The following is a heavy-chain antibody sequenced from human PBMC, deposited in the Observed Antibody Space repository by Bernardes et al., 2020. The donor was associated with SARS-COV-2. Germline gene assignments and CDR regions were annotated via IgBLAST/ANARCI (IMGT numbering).Heavy chain of an antibody. V-gene: IGHV3-11*01. CDR3: ARGHDSSGYYPNRGGYYYGMDV. D-gene: IGHD3-22*01. CDR2: ISSSVSTI. Sequence: GSLRLSCAASEVTFSDYYMSWIRQAPGKGLEWVSFISSSVSTIYYAHSVKGRFTISRDNAKNSLYLEMNSLTAEDTAVYYCARGHDSSGYYPNRGGYYYGMDVWGQGTTVTVSS. J-gene: IGHJ6*02. CDR1: EVTFSDYY.